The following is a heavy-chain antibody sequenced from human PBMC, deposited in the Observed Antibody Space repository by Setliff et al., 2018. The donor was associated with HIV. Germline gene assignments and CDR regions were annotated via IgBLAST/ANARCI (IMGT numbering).Heavy chain of an antibody. Sequence: ASVKVSCKASGYSFSSYYVHWVRQAPGQGLEWMGIVNPRGGKANYAQRFHGRLTVTTDTSTSTVYMELRLLTSDDTAIYYCAREGRVATPGSSEFDPWGQGTLVTSPQ. D-gene: IGHD6-13*01. V-gene: IGHV1-46*01. CDR2: VNPRGGKA. J-gene: IGHJ5*02. CDR3: AREGRVATPGSSEFDP. CDR1: GYSFSSYY.